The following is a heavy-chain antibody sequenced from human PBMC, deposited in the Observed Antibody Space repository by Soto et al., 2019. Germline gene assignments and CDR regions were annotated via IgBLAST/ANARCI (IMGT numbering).Heavy chain of an antibody. CDR1: GYSFTSYW. J-gene: IGHJ6*02. CDR2: IYPGDSDT. D-gene: IGHD1-26*01. V-gene: IGHV5-51*01. Sequence: GESLKISCKGSGYSFTSYWIGWVRQMPGKGLEWMGIIYPGDSDTRYSPSFQGQVTISADKSISTAYLQWSSLNASDTAMYYCARLSGSYSYYYYYGMDVWGQGATVTVSS. CDR3: ARLSGSYSYYYYYGMDV.